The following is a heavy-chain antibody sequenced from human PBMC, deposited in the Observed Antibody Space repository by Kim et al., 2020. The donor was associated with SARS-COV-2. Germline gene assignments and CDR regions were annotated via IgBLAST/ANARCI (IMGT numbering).Heavy chain of an antibody. CDR3: ARGSSNLLL. V-gene: IGHV3-7*01. J-gene: IGHJ1*01. D-gene: IGHD1-26*01. CDR2: GSER. Sequence: GSERNYAESGKGRFTISRDNTEKSVALQMNSLRAEDTAMYYCARGSSNLLLWGQGNLVTVSS.